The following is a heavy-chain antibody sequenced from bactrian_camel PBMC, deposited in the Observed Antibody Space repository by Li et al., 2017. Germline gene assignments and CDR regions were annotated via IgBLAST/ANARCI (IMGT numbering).Heavy chain of an antibody. CDR2: INNSGGTT. CDR3: TTAAVGRVPAE. J-gene: IGHJ4*01. D-gene: IGHD5*01. V-gene: IGHV3S1*01. CDR1: GFTFSSSW. Sequence: VQLVESGGGLVQPGGSLRLSCVGSGFTFSSSWMYWVRQAPGKGLEWVSTINNSGGTTYSADSVKGRFTISRDDGRDTLYLQLAGLKTEDTAMYYCTTAAVGRVPAEWGRGTQVTVS.